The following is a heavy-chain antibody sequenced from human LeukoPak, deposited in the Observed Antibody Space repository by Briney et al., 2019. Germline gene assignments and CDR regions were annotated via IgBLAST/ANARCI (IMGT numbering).Heavy chain of an antibody. D-gene: IGHD2-15*01. Sequence: ASVKVSCKASGYTFTRYGISWVRQAPGQGLEWMGWISAYNGNTNYAQKLQGRVTMTTDTSTSTAYMELRSLRYDDTAVYYCARDRPVVVVAATNLYYFDYWGQGTLVTVSS. CDR1: GYTFTRYG. J-gene: IGHJ4*02. V-gene: IGHV1-18*01. CDR3: ARDRPVVVVAATNLYYFDY. CDR2: ISAYNGNT.